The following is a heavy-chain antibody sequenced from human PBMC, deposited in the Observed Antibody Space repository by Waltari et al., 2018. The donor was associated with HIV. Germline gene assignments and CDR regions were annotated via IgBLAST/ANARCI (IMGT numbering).Heavy chain of an antibody. CDR1: GFTVSSNY. V-gene: IGHV3-66*02. CDR2: IYSGGST. Sequence: EVQLVESGGGLVQPGGSLRLSCAASGFTVSSNYMSWVRQAPGKGLEWVSVIYSGGSTYYADSVKGRFTISRDNSKNTLYLQMNSLRAEDTAVYYCASSELRYYLDYWGQGTLVTVSS. D-gene: IGHD1-26*01. CDR3: ASSELRYYLDY. J-gene: IGHJ4*02.